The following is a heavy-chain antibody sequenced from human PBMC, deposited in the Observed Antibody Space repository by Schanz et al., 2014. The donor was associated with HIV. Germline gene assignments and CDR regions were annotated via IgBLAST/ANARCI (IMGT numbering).Heavy chain of an antibody. CDR1: GFNFNNYA. CDR2: ISESGGRT. V-gene: IGHV3-23*01. Sequence: EVQLLESGGGLEQPGGSLRLSCAASGFNFNNYAMTWVRQAPGKGLEWVSSISESGGRTYYADSVNGRFTISRDNSKNTLYLQMTTLRTEDTAVYYCAKMARSVAANTNFDYWGQGTLVTVSS. D-gene: IGHD6-19*01. CDR3: AKMARSVAANTNFDY. J-gene: IGHJ4*02.